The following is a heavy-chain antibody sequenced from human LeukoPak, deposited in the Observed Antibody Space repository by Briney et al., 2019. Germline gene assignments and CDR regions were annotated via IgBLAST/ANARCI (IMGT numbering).Heavy chain of an antibody. Sequence: VASVKVSCKASGYTFTAYYMHWVRQAPGQGLEWMGWISPNSGGTNYAQKFQGRVTMTRDTSISTAYMEVSRLRSDDTAVYYCVREGRGPQTDYWGQGALVTVSS. CDR3: VREGRGPQTDY. D-gene: IGHD3-10*01. CDR1: GYTFTAYY. V-gene: IGHV1-2*02. CDR2: ISPNSGGT. J-gene: IGHJ4*02.